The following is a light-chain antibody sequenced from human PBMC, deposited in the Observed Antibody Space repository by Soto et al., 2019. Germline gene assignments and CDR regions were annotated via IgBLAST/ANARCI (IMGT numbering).Light chain of an antibody. CDR1: QSVSSSS. CDR3: QQYGSSPGT. V-gene: IGKV3-20*01. J-gene: IGKJ1*01. Sequence: EIVLTQSPGTLSLSPGERATLSCRASQSVSSSSLAWYQQNPGQAPRLLIYGASTRATGIPDRFSGSGSGTDFTLTISTLEPEDFEVYSCQQYGSSPGTFGQGTKVEIK. CDR2: GAS.